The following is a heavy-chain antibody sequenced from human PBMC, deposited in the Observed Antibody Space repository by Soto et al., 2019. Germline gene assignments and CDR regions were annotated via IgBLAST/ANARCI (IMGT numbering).Heavy chain of an antibody. D-gene: IGHD1-1*01. CDR2: IFSDAER. CDR1: GFSLSNGRMG. J-gene: IGHJ6*02. V-gene: IGHV2-26*03. Sequence: SGPTLVNPTETLTLTCTISGFSLSNGRMGVSWIRQSPGKALEWLAHIFSDAERSYSSSMQSRLTISTDTSGTQVVLSMTNMDPVGTGTYFCVRMNADTYSHYYAMDVWGQGTTVTVSS. CDR3: VRMNADTYSHYYAMDV.